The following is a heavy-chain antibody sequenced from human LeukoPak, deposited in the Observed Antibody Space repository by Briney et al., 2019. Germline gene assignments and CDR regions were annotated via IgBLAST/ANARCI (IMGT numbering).Heavy chain of an antibody. J-gene: IGHJ4*02. Sequence: PRGSLRLSCGASGFTFSGFWMTWVRQAPGKGLEWVANIKEDGSEKNYVDFVKGRFTIFRDNAEKSLYLLMNSLRAEDTGVYFCARDARSHCGTDACYGPYFDYWGQGSLVTVSS. V-gene: IGHV3-7*01. D-gene: IGHD2-2*01. CDR3: ARDARSHCGTDACYGPYFDY. CDR2: IKEDGSEK. CDR1: GFTFSGFW.